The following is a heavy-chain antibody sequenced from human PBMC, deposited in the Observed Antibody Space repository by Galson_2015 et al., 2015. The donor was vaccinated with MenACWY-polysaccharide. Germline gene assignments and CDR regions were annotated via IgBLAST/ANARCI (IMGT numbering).Heavy chain of an antibody. Sequence: PALVKPTQTLTLTCTFSGFSLSISRMSVSWIRQPPGKALEWLALIDWDDDKYYSTSLKTRLTVSKDTSKNQVVLTMTNMDPVDTATYYCARSWEEPPGDFDYWGQGTLVTVSS. J-gene: IGHJ4*02. CDR2: IDWDDDK. V-gene: IGHV2-70*01. CDR3: ARSWEEPPGDFDY. CDR1: GFSLSISRMS. D-gene: IGHD1-26*01.